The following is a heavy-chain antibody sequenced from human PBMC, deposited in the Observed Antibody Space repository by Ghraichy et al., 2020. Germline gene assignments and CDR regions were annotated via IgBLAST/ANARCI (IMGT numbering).Heavy chain of an antibody. D-gene: IGHD6-19*01. CDR1: GFTFSSYS. CDR2: ISSSSSTI. CDR3: APESSGWYATFDY. V-gene: IGHV3-48*02. J-gene: IGHJ4*02. Sequence: GALRLSCAASGFTFSSYSMNWVRQAPGKGLEWVSYISSSSSTIYYADSVKGRFTISRDNAKNSLYLQMNSLRDEDTAVYYCAPESSGWYATFDYWGQGTLVTVSS.